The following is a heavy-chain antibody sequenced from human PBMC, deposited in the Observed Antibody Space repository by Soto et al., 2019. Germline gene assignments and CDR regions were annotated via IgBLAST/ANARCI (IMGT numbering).Heavy chain of an antibody. CDR2: IWYNGSNK. CDR3: ACGDSYYFDY. V-gene: IGHV3-33*01. J-gene: IGHJ4*02. D-gene: IGHD2-21*02. Sequence: QVQLVESGGGVVQPGRSLRLSCAASGFTFSSYGMHWVRQATGKGLEWVAVIWYNGSNKYYADSVKGRFTISRDNSKNTLYLQMNSLRAEDTAVYYCACGDSYYFDYWGQGTLVTVSS. CDR1: GFTFSSYG.